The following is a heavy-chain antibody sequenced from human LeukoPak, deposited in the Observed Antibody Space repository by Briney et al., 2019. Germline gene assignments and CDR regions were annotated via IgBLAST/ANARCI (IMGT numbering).Heavy chain of an antibody. CDR2: ISAYNGNT. CDR1: GYTFTSYG. J-gene: IGHJ4*02. D-gene: IGHD6-13*01. V-gene: IGHV1-18*01. CDR3: ARVLSYSSSWSHFDY. Sequence: ASVKVSCKASGYTFTSYGISWVRQAPGQGLEWMGWISAYNGNTNYAQKLQGRVTMTTDTSTSTAYMELRSLRSDDTAVYYCARVLSYSSSWSHFDYWGQGTLVTVSS.